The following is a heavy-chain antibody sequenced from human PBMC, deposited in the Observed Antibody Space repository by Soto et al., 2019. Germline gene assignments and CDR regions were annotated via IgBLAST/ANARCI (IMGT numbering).Heavy chain of an antibody. CDR3: AREAAVAGTSFDY. V-gene: IGHV1-46*01. CDR1: GYTFTSYY. Sequence: QVQLVQSGAEVKKPGASVKVSCKASGYTFTSYYLHWVRQAPGQGLEWMARFNPSVGSATYSQKFQGRVTMTRDTSTSTVSMELRSLRSEDTAVYYCAREAAVAGTSFDYWGQGTLVTVSS. CDR2: FNPSVGSA. J-gene: IGHJ4*02. D-gene: IGHD6-19*01.